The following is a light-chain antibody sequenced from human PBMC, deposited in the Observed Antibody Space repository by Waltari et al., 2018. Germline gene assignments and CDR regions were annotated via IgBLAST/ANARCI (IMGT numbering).Light chain of an antibody. CDR1: QSVTNN. CDR3: HQYNDWTQT. Sequence: EIVMTQSPATLSVSPGERATLSCRASQSVTNNLAWYQQKPGQPPRLLIYAVSTRAAGMPATLSGSAAGTELTHTISGLQSEDFAVYYCHQYNDWTQTFGQRTKLDIK. J-gene: IGKJ2*01. V-gene: IGKV3-15*01. CDR2: AVS.